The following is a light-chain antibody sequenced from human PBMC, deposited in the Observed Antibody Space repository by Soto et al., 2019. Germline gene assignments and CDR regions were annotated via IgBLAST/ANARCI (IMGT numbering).Light chain of an antibody. J-gene: IGKJ1*01. V-gene: IGKV3-20*01. Sequence: LTQSPVTLSLSQGERATLACRASQSVSSSYLDWYQQEPGQAPRLLIYGASSRATGIPDRFSGSGSGTDFTLTISRLEPEDFGVYYCQQRRTFGQGTKVDIK. CDR1: QSVSSSY. CDR2: GAS. CDR3: QQRRT.